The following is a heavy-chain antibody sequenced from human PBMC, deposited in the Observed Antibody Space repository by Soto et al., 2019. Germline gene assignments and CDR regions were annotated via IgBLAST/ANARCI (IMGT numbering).Heavy chain of an antibody. CDR1: GYTFTGYY. D-gene: IGHD2-15*01. CDR2: INPNSGGT. Sequence: ASVKVSCKASGYTFTGYYMHWVRQAPGQGLEWMGWINPNSGGTNYAQKFQGWVAMTRDTSISTAYMELSRLRSDDTAVYYCARDRVVVADYYYYYGMDVWGQGTTVTVSS. J-gene: IGHJ6*02. CDR3: ARDRVVVADYYYYYGMDV. V-gene: IGHV1-2*04.